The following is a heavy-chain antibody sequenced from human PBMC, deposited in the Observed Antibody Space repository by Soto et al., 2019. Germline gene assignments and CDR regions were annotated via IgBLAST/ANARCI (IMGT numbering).Heavy chain of an antibody. V-gene: IGHV1-69*12. CDR1: GGTFSSYA. CDR2: IIPIFGTA. D-gene: IGHD6-19*01. J-gene: IGHJ4*02. Sequence: QVQLVQSGAEVKKPGSSVKVSCKASGGTFSSYAISWVRQAPGQGLEWMGGIIPIFGTANYAQKFQGRVTITADESTSPAYMELSSLRSEDTAVYYCARPPEGAVAAMYYFDYWGQGTLVTVSS. CDR3: ARPPEGAVAAMYYFDY.